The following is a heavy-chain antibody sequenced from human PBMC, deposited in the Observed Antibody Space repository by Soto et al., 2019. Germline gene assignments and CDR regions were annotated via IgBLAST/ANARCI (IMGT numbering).Heavy chain of an antibody. CDR2: IKSITDGGTT. CDR3: TTDSADIVVVPATFGMDV. D-gene: IGHD2-2*01. V-gene: IGHV3-15*01. CDR1: GVTCSNAW. J-gene: IGHJ6*02. Sequence: PGGSVRLSCADPGVTCSNAWMTWVRQAPGKGLEWVGRIKSITDGGTTDYAAPVKGRFTISRDDSKDTLYLQMNNLRTEDTAVYHCTTDSADIVVVPATFGMDVWGQGTTVTVSS.